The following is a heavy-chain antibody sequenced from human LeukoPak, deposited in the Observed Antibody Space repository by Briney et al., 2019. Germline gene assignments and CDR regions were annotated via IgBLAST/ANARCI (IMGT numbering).Heavy chain of an antibody. CDR2: ISSSSSYI. V-gene: IGHV3-21*01. Sequence: GGSLRLSCAASGFTFSSYSMNWVRQAPGKGLEWVSSISSSSSYIYYADSVKGRFTISRDNSKNTLYLQMSSLRAEDTAVYYCVKDPSKYTSGSDPWGQGTLVTVSS. D-gene: IGHD6-19*01. CDR3: VKDPSKYTSGSDP. J-gene: IGHJ5*02. CDR1: GFTFSSYS.